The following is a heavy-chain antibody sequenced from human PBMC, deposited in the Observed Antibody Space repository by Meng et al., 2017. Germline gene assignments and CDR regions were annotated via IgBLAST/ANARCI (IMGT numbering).Heavy chain of an antibody. Sequence: SVMVSCKASGGTFSSYAISWVRQAPGQGLEWMGGIIPIFGTANYAQKFQGRVTITADKSTSTAYMELSSLRSDDTAVYYCARGGSPAYNWFDPWGQGTLVTVSS. CDR1: GGTFSSYA. V-gene: IGHV1-69*06. D-gene: IGHD1-14*01. CDR2: IIPIFGTA. J-gene: IGHJ5*02. CDR3: ARGGSPAYNWFDP.